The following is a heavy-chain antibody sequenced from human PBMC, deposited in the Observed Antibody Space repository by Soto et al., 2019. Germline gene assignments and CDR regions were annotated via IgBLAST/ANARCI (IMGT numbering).Heavy chain of an antibody. CDR3: ASRVLRFLEWSRAYYYMDV. V-gene: IGHV3-23*01. J-gene: IGHJ6*03. CDR1: GFTFSSYA. CDR2: ISGSGGST. Sequence: GGSLRLSCAASGFTFSSYAMSWVRQAPGKGLEWVSAISGSGGSTYYADSVKGRFTISRDNSKNTLYLQMNSLRAEDTAVYYCASRVLRFLEWSRAYYYMDVWGKGNTVTVS. D-gene: IGHD3-3*01.